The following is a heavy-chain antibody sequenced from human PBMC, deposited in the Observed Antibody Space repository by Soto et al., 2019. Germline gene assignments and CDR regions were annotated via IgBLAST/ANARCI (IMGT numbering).Heavy chain of an antibody. CDR1: GFTFSPYW. J-gene: IGHJ4*02. CDR3: ARGSNQDY. D-gene: IGHD2-8*01. V-gene: IGHV3-7*03. CDR2: INNDGSEK. Sequence: EVQLVEAGGDLVQPGGSLRLSCVASGFTFSPYWMSWVRQAPGRGLQGVATINNDGSEKYYADSVKGRFTISRDNARDSLYLKLTSLRAEDTAIYYCARGSNQDYWGQGTLVAVSS.